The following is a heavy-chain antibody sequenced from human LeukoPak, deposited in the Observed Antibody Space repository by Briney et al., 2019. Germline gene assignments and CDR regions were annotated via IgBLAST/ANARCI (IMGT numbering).Heavy chain of an antibody. J-gene: IGHJ4*02. V-gene: IGHV3-23*01. D-gene: IGHD1-26*01. CDR2: ISGSGGNT. Sequence: GESLRLSCAASGFTFSTYAMSWVRQAPGKGLEWVSTISGSGGNTYYADSVKGRFTISRDNSKNALNLQMNSLRAEDTAVYYCAKDEVVGATSDCWGQGTLVTVSS. CDR1: GFTFSTYA. CDR3: AKDEVVGATSDC.